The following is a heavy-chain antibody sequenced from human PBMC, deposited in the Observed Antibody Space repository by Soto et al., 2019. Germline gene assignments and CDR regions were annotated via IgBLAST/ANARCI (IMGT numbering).Heavy chain of an antibody. Sequence: SETLSLTCAVSGGSISSSNWWSWVRQPPGKGLEWIGEIYHSGSTNYNPSLKSRVTISVDKSKNQFSLKLSSVTAADTAVYYCAGGSGYCSGGSCSPWYWGQGTLVTVSS. CDR1: GGSISSSNW. CDR2: IYHSGST. J-gene: IGHJ4*02. D-gene: IGHD2-15*01. V-gene: IGHV4-4*02. CDR3: AGGSGYCSGGSCSPWY.